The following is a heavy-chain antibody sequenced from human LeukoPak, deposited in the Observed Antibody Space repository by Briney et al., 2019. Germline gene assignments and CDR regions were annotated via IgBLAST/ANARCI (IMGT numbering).Heavy chain of an antibody. D-gene: IGHD3-22*01. V-gene: IGHV1-69*05. Sequence: SVKVSCKASGGTFSSYAISWVRQAPGQGLEWMGGIIPIFGTANYAQKFQGRVTITTDESTSTAYMELSSLRSKDTAVYYCAREDRYYYDSSGYYQHWGQGTLVTVSS. CDR1: GGTFSSYA. CDR2: IIPIFGTA. CDR3: AREDRYYYDSSGYYQH. J-gene: IGHJ1*01.